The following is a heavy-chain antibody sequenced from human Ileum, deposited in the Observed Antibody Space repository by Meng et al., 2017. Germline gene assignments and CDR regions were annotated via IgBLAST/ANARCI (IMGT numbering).Heavy chain of an antibody. CDR1: GGSFSGYY. D-gene: IGHD3-16*01. J-gene: IGHJ4*02. Sequence: QVQLQQWGAGLFKPSETLSLTCAVYGGSFSGYYWSWIRQPPGKGLGWIGEINHCGSTSYNPSLKSRVTISVDASKNQFSLKLSSVTAADTAVYYCARGGGRYGPDFDYWGQGTLVTVSS. CDR3: ARGGGRYGPDFDY. V-gene: IGHV4-34*01. CDR2: INHCGST.